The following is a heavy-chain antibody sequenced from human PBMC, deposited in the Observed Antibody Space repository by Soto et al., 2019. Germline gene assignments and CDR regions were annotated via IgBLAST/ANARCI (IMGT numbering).Heavy chain of an antibody. D-gene: IGHD2-15*01. J-gene: IGHJ4*02. CDR1: GFTFSSYA. V-gene: IGHV3-23*01. CDR3: AKDLDIVVVVAANAYRSPYFDY. Sequence: PGGSLRLSCAASGFTFSSYAMSWVRQAPGKGLEWVSAISGSGGSTYYADSVKGRFTISRDNSKNTLYLQMNSLRAEDTAVYYCAKDLDIVVVVAANAYRSPYFDYWGQGTLVTVSS. CDR2: ISGSGGST.